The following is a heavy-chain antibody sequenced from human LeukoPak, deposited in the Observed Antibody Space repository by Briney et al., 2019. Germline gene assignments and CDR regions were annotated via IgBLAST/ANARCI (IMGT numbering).Heavy chain of an antibody. D-gene: IGHD1-26*01. CDR3: ARVQWELLRGPLDY. Sequence: GSLRLSCAASGFTFSNYAMYWVRQAPGKGLEWVSSISSSSSYIYYADSVKGRFTISRDNAKNSLYLQMNSLRAEDTVVYYCARVQWELLRGPLDYWGQGTLVTVSS. CDR1: GFTFSNYA. J-gene: IGHJ4*02. CDR2: ISSSSSYI. V-gene: IGHV3-21*03.